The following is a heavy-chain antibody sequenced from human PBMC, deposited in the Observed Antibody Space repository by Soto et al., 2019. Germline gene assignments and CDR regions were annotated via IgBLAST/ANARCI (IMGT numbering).Heavy chain of an antibody. CDR2: IFSDGST. CDR1: GFTVSNNY. V-gene: IGHV3-66*01. J-gene: IGHJ4*02. Sequence: EVQVVESGGGLVQPGGSLRLSCAASGFTVSNNYMSWVRQAPGKGLEWISVIFSDGSTYYADSVKDRFTISRDKSENTLYLQINSLKAEDTAVYYCARDPFQVFGYWGQGTLVTVSS. CDR3: ARDPFQVFGY.